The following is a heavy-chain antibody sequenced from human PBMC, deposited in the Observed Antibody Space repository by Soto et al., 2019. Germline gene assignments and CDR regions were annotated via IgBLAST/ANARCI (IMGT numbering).Heavy chain of an antibody. Sequence: SETLSLTCTVSGGSISSYYWSWIRQPPGKGLEWIGYIYYSGSTNYNPSLKSRVTISVDTSKNQFSLKLSSVTAADTAAYYCASSGGAYYYYYMDVWGKGTTVTVSS. J-gene: IGHJ6*03. CDR3: ASSGGAYYYYYMDV. CDR2: IYYSGST. D-gene: IGHD3-16*01. CDR1: GGSISSYY. V-gene: IGHV4-59*01.